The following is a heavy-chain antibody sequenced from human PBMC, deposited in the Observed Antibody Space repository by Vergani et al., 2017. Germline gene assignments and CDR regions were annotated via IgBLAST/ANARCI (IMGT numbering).Heavy chain of an antibody. V-gene: IGHV3-9*01. J-gene: IGHJ4*02. CDR3: AKVSGYSYGYEDY. CDR2: ISWNSGSI. D-gene: IGHD5-18*01. Sequence: EVQLVESGGGLVQPGRSLRLSCAASGFTFDDYAMHWVRQAPGKGLEWVSGISWNSGSIGYADSVKGRCTISRDNSKNTLYLQMNSLRAEDTAVYYCAKVSGYSYGYEDYWGQGTLVTVSS. CDR1: GFTFDDYA.